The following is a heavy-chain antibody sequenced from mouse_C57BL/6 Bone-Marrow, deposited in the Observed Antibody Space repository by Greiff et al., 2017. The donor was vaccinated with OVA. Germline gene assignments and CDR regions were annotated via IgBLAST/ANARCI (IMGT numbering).Heavy chain of an antibody. CDR2: IYPGDGDT. D-gene: IGHD1-1*01. Sequence: QVQLKQSGAELVKPGASVKISCKASGYAFSSYWMNWVKQRPGKGLEWIGQIYPGDGDTNYNGKFKGKATLTAAKASSTAYMQLSSLTSEDSAVYFCARWGSSTYWYFDVWGTGTTVTVSS. CDR1: GYAFSSYW. V-gene: IGHV1-80*01. CDR3: ARWGSSTYWYFDV. J-gene: IGHJ1*03.